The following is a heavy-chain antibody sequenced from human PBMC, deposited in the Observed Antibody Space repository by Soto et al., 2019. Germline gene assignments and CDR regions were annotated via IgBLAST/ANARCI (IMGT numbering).Heavy chain of an antibody. D-gene: IGHD6-13*01. CDR3: AKDFTIAAAGDPHFWGY. V-gene: IGHV1-18*01. Sequence: ASVKVSCKASGYMFPSYYISWVRQAPGQGLEWMGWISAYNANTNYAQKLQGRVTMTTDKSTSTAYMELRSLRAEDTAVYYCAKDFTIAAAGDPHFWGYWGQGTLVTVSS. CDR2: ISAYNANT. CDR1: GYMFPSYY. J-gene: IGHJ4*02.